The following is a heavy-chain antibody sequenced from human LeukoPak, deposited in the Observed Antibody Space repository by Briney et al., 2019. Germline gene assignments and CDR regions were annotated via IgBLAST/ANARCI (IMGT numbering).Heavy chain of an antibody. CDR2: ISYDGSNK. CDR3: AKNRDYVSFDY. J-gene: IGHJ4*02. Sequence: GGSLRLSCAASGFTFSSYGMHWVCQAPGKGLEWVAVISYDGSNKYYADSVRGRFTISRDNSKNTLYLQMNSLRAEDTAVYYCAKNRDYVSFDYWGQGTLVTVSS. V-gene: IGHV3-30*18. D-gene: IGHD4-17*01. CDR1: GFTFSSYG.